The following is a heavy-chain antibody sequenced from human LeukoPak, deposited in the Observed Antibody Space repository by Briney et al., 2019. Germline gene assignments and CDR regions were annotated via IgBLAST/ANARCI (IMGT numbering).Heavy chain of an antibody. D-gene: IGHD6-13*01. CDR2: ISSSSSTI. CDR1: GFTFSSYS. V-gene: IGHV3-48*01. Sequence: GSLRLSCAASGFTFSSYSMNWVRQAPGKGLEWVSYISSSSSTIYYADSVKGRFTISRDNAKNSLYLQMNSLRAEDTAVYYCARDTQDSSSWYGVNYGMDVWGQGTTVTVSS. CDR3: ARDTQDSSSWYGVNYGMDV. J-gene: IGHJ6*02.